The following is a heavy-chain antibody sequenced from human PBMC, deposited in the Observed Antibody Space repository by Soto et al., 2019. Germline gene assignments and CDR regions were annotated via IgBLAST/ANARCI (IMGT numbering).Heavy chain of an antibody. J-gene: IGHJ6*02. CDR1: GGTFSSYA. Sequence: QVQLVQSGAEVKKPGSSVKVSCKASGGTFSSYAISWVRPATGQGLEWMGGIIPIFGTANYAQKFQGRVTITADESTSTAYMELSSLRSEDTAVYYCAREVAAAPLYYGMDVWGQGTTVTVSS. V-gene: IGHV1-69*12. D-gene: IGHD6-13*01. CDR2: IIPIFGTA. CDR3: AREVAAAPLYYGMDV.